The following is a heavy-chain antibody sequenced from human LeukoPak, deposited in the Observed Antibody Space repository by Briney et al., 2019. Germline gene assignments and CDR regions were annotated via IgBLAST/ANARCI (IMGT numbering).Heavy chain of an antibody. CDR3: ARDRWGRAFDI. D-gene: IGHD4-23*01. J-gene: IGHJ3*02. CDR1: GFTFSSYS. V-gene: IGHV3-21*01. CDR2: ISSSSSYI. Sequence: GGSLRLSCAASGFTFSSYSMNWVRQAPGKGLEWVSSISSSSSYIYYADSVKGRFTISRDNAKNSLYLQMNSLRAEDTAVYYCARDRWGRAFDIWGQGTMVTVSS.